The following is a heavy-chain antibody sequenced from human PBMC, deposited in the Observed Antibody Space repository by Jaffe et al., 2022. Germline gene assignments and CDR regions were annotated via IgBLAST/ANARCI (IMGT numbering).Heavy chain of an antibody. J-gene: IGHJ3*02. Sequence: QVQLVESGGGVVQPGGSLRLSCAASGFTFSSYGMHWVRQAPGKGLEWVAFIRYDGSNKYYADSVKGRFTISRDNSKNTLYLQMNSLRAEDTAVYYCAKDLGEERGGAFDIWGQGTMVTVSS. V-gene: IGHV3-30*02. CDR1: GFTFSSYG. CDR3: AKDLGEERGGAFDI. CDR2: IRYDGSNK. D-gene: IGHD3-16*01.